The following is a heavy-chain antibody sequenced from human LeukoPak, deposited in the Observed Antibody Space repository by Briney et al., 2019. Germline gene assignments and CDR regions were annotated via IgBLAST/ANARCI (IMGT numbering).Heavy chain of an antibody. V-gene: IGHV3-21*01. CDR1: GFTLSSYS. J-gene: IGHJ4*02. CDR3: ARSEHSSTSFDY. Sequence: GGSLRLSCAASGFTLSSYSMNWVRQAPGKGLEWVSYISSSSTHIYYADSVKGRFTISRDNARNSLYLQMNSLRAEDTAIYYCARSEHSSTSFDYWGQGTLVTVSS. D-gene: IGHD6-6*01. CDR2: ISSSSTHI.